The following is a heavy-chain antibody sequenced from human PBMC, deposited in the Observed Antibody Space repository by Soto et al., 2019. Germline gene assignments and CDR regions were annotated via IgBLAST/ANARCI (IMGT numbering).Heavy chain of an antibody. Sequence: QITLKESGPTLVKPTQTLTLTCTFSGFSLSTSGVGVGWIRQPPGKALEWLALIYWDDDKRYSPSLKSRLTITKDTSKNQVVLTMTNMYPVDTATYYCAHRPSYCSGGSCYSGFDYWRQGTLVTVSS. V-gene: IGHV2-5*02. D-gene: IGHD2-15*01. CDR3: AHRPSYCSGGSCYSGFDY. CDR1: GFSLSTSGVG. J-gene: IGHJ4*02. CDR2: IYWDDDK.